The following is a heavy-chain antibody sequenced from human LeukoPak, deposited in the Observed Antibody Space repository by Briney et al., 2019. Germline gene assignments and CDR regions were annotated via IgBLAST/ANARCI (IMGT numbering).Heavy chain of an antibody. J-gene: IGHJ5*02. Sequence: SGGSLRLSCAASGFTFSSYAMNWVRQVPGKGLEWVSGISGSGGSTNYADSVKGRFTISRDNSKNTLYLQMNSLRAEDTAVYYCARRLHNWFDPWGQGTLVTVSS. D-gene: IGHD4-11*01. V-gene: IGHV3-23*01. CDR1: GFTFSSYA. CDR2: ISGSGGST. CDR3: ARRLHNWFDP.